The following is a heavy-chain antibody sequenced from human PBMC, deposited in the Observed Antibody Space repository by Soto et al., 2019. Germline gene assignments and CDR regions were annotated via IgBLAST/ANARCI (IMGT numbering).Heavy chain of an antibody. Sequence: SVKVSCKASGGTFSSYAISWVRQAPGQGLEWMGGIIPIFGTANYAQKFQGRVTITADESTSTACMELSSLRSEDTAVYYCARDYYGSGSYLYYYYYGMDVWGQGTTVTVSS. CDR1: GGTFSSYA. CDR2: IIPIFGTA. CDR3: ARDYYGSGSYLYYYYYGMDV. D-gene: IGHD3-10*01. J-gene: IGHJ6*02. V-gene: IGHV1-69*13.